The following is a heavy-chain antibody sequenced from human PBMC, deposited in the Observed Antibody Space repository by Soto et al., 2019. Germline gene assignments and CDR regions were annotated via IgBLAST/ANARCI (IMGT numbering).Heavy chain of an antibody. D-gene: IGHD3-10*01. J-gene: IGHJ6*02. Sequence: QVQLVQSGAEVKKPGASVKVSCKASGYTFTSYAMHWVRQAPGQRLEWMGWINAGNGNTKYSQKFQGRVTITRETSASTAYMGLSSLRSEDTAVYYCARGGAYGSGYGMDVWGQGTTVTVSS. V-gene: IGHV1-3*01. CDR1: GYTFTSYA. CDR2: INAGNGNT. CDR3: ARGGAYGSGYGMDV.